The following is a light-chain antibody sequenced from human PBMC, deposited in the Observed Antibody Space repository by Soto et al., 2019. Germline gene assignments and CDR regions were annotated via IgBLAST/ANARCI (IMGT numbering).Light chain of an antibody. J-gene: IGKJ4*01. CDR2: GAS. CDR3: QQYATSPLT. CDR1: QSVGRNY. Sequence: PGERATLSCRASQSVGRNYLAWYQQKPGQAPRLLICGASSRATGIPNTFSGSGSGTDFTLTISRLEPEDFAVYYCQQYATSPLTFGGGTKVEIK. V-gene: IGKV3-20*01.